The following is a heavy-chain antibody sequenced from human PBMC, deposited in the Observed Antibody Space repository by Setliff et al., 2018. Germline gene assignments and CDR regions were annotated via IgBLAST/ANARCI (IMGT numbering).Heavy chain of an antibody. CDR1: GYTFTSYY. D-gene: IGHD1-1*01. CDR2: INTGGGSA. J-gene: IGHJ4*02. Sequence: EASVKVSCKAGGYTFTSYYMYWVRQAPGQGLEWMGTINTGGGSASIVDQFQGRVTMTRDTSTSTVYMEFSSLRSDDTAVYYCARDVTGTYNGRLEYWGLGTLVTVSS. V-gene: IGHV1-46*01. CDR3: ARDVTGTYNGRLEY.